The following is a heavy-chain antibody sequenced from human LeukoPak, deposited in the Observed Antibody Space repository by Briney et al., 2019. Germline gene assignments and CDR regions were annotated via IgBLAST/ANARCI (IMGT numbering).Heavy chain of an antibody. J-gene: IGHJ4*02. Sequence: GGSLRLSCAASGFTFEDYGMSWVRQAPGKGLEWVSGITWNGGRTGYADSVKGRFTISRDNAKNSLYLQMNSLRVDDTAVYYCVRGGWSIDYWGQGTLVTVSS. CDR1: GFTFEDYG. V-gene: IGHV3-20*04. CDR2: ITWNGGRT. D-gene: IGHD6-19*01. CDR3: VRGGWSIDY.